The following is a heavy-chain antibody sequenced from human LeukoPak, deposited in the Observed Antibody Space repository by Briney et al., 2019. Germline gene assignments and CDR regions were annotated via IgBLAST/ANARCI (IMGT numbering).Heavy chain of an antibody. CDR1: GYSFTSYW. D-gene: IGHD2-2*01. V-gene: IGHV5-51*01. CDR2: IYPGDSDT. J-gene: IGHJ5*02. CDR3: ARQTYCSSTSCQGWFDL. Sequence: GESLKISCKGSGYSFTSYWIGWVRQMPGKGLEWMGIIYPGDSDTRYSPSFQGQVTISADKSISTAYLQWSSLKASDTAMYYCARQTYCSSTSCQGWFDLWGQGTLVTVSS.